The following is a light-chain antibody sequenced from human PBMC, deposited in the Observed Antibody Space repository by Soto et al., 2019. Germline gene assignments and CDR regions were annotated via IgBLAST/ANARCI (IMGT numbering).Light chain of an antibody. J-gene: IGKJ1*01. Sequence: ESVLTQYPGTLSLSPGERTTLFSRASQSVSSNYLGWYQQKPGQPPRLLIYGASTRATGIPDRFSGGGSGTEFTLTISSLQSEDFAVYYCQQYNNWPWTFCQGTKVDIK. V-gene: IGKV3-15*01. CDR2: GAS. CDR3: QQYNNWPWT. CDR1: QSVSSN.